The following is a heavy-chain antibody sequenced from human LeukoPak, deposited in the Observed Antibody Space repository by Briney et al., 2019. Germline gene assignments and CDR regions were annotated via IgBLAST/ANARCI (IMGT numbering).Heavy chain of an antibody. Sequence: SQTLSLTCAISGDSVSSNSAAWNWIRQSPSRGLEWLGRTYYRSKWYNDYAVSVKSRITINPDTSKNQFSLQLNSVTPEDTAVYCCARDRVVVTRRPLAGDIWGQGTMVTVSS. CDR1: GDSVSSNSAA. CDR2: TYYRSKWYN. CDR3: ARDRVVVTRRPLAGDI. V-gene: IGHV6-1*01. J-gene: IGHJ3*02. D-gene: IGHD2-21*02.